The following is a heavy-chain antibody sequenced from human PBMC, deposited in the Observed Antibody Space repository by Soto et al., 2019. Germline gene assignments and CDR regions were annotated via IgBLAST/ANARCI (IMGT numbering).Heavy chain of an antibody. CDR3: ARPLRDSSGPSNWFDP. CDR2: IYLSATT. V-gene: IGHV4-39*01. J-gene: IGHJ5*02. Sequence: SETLSVTCTVSGGSIGGSSYYWGWIRQPPGKGLEWIGNIYLSATTYYTPSLKSRVTISYDTSNNQFSLNLRSVTAADTAVYYCARPLRDSSGPSNWFDPWRQGTLVTVPS. D-gene: IGHD6-19*01. CDR1: GGSIGGSSYY.